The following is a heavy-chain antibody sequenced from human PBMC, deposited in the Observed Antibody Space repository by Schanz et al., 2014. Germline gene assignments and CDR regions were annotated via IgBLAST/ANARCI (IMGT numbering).Heavy chain of an antibody. V-gene: IGHV1-2*02. D-gene: IGHD1-1*01. Sequence: QGHLVQSGAEVKEPGASVQVSCKASGYVFTAYYMHWVRQAPGQGLEWMGVTNPNGGAEFAQKFQGRISMTRDTSTTPFYMELSSLTSDDTAVYFCARDVGRPGHFWCFDLWGRGTLVTVSS. CDR2: TNPNGGA. CDR3: ARDVGRPGHFWCFDL. J-gene: IGHJ2*01. CDR1: GYVFTAYY.